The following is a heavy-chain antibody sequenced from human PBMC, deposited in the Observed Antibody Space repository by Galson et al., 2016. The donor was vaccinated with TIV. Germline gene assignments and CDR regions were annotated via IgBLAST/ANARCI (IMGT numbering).Heavy chain of an antibody. CDR3: ARDRMIDATYYYYYYGMDV. CDR1: GLSVSNNY. D-gene: IGHD3-22*01. CDR2: ISDGGNT. V-gene: IGHV3-66*02. J-gene: IGHJ6*02. Sequence: SLRLSCASSGLSVSNNYMTWVRQAPGKGPEWVSLISDGGNTYYSDSVRGRFTISRDKSKNTLYLQMNSLRVEDTAVYYCARDRMIDATYYYYYYGMDVWGQGTAVTVSS.